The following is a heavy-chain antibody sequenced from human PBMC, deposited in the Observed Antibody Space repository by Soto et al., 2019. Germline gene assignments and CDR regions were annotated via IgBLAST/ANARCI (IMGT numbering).Heavy chain of an antibody. CDR1: GDSVSSTSTA. V-gene: IGHV6-1*01. D-gene: IGHD6-19*01. CDR2: TYYRSKWYS. J-gene: IGHJ4*02. Sequence: XQTLSLTSAISGDSVSSTSTACSLIRQSPSRGLEWLGRTYYRSKWYSDYAVSVKSRITINPDTSKNQFSLQLNSVTPEDTAVYYCARGSYYSGWVWGQGTLVTVSS. CDR3: ARGSYYSGWV.